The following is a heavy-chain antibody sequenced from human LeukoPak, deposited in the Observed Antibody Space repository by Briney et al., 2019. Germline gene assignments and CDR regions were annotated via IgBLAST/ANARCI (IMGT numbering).Heavy chain of an antibody. J-gene: IGHJ6*03. CDR1: GGTFSSYA. V-gene: IGHV1-69*13. CDR2: IIPIFGTA. CDR3: ARGYVRRTYYYYMDV. Sequence: ASVKVSCKASGGTFSSYAISWVRQAPGQGLEWMGGIIPIFGTANYAQKFQGRVTITADESTSTAYMEPRSLRSDDTAVYYCARGYVRRTYYYYMDVWGKGTTVTISS. D-gene: IGHD3-16*01.